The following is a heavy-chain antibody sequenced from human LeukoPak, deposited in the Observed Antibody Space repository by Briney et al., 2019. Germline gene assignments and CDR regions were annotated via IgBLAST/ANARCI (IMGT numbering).Heavy chain of an antibody. Sequence: GGSLRLSCAASGFTVSNNYMSWVRQAPGKGLEWVSVIYSGGSTYYADSVKGRFTISRDNSKNTLYLQMNSLRAEDTAVYYCAKRVFPYYYMDVWGKGTTVTVSS. CDR1: GFTVSNNY. V-gene: IGHV3-53*01. CDR2: IYSGGST. CDR3: AKRVFPYYYMDV. D-gene: IGHD2-21*01. J-gene: IGHJ6*03.